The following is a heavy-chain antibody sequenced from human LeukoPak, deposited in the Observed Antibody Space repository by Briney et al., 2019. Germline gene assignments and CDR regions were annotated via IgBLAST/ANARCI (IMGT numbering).Heavy chain of an antibody. D-gene: IGHD3-10*01. CDR1: GYTFTSYG. V-gene: IGHV1-18*01. CDR2: ISAYNGNT. Sequence: GASVKVSCKASGYTFTSYGISWVRQAPGQGLEWMGWISAYNGNTNYAQKLQGRVTMTTDTSTSTAYMELRSLRSDDTAVYYCARDSPVTMVRGHYYYYMDVWGKGTTVTISS. CDR3: ARDSPVTMVRGHYYYYMDV. J-gene: IGHJ6*03.